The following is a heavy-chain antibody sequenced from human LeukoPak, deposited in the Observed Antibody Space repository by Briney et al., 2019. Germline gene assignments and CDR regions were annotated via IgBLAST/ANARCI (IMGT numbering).Heavy chain of an antibody. CDR3: ARDSALRYYFDS. D-gene: IGHD2-15*01. V-gene: IGHV3-23*01. J-gene: IGHJ4*02. CDR1: GFTFSSYA. CDR2: ISGSGGST. Sequence: SGGSLRLSCAASGFTFSSYAMSWVRQAPGKGLEWVSAISGSGGSTYYADSVKGRFTISRDNSKNSVYLQMSSLRAEDTAVYFCARDSALRYYFDSWGQGTLVTVSS.